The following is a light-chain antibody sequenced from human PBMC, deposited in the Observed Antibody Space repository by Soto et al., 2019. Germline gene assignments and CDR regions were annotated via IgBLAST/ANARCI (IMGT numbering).Light chain of an antibody. J-gene: IGKJ5*01. Sequence: EIVMTQSPATLSVAPGERVTLSCRASQGVSRKLAWYQHKSGQAPRLLISGASTGATGIPARFSGSGSGTEFTLTISSLQSEDFAVYYCQQYKNWPLFGQGTRLEIK. CDR1: QGVSRK. CDR2: GAS. V-gene: IGKV3-15*01. CDR3: QQYKNWPL.